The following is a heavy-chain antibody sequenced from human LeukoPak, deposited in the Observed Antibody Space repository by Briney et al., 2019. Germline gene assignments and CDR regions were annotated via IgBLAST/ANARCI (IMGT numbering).Heavy chain of an antibody. Sequence: GESLKISCKGSGYSFTSYWIGWVRQMPGKGLEWMGIIYPGGSDTRYSPSFQGQVTISADKSISTAYLQWSSLKASDTAMYYCARQKSAYDSEFDYWGQGTLVTVSS. J-gene: IGHJ4*02. CDR2: IYPGGSDT. CDR3: ARQKSAYDSEFDY. D-gene: IGHD3-3*01. CDR1: GYSFTSYW. V-gene: IGHV5-51*01.